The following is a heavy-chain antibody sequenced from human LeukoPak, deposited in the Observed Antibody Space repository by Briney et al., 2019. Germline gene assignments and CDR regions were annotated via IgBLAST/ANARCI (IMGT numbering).Heavy chain of an antibody. CDR3: AKSEYSSSRQLSWGKLYFDY. CDR2: ISGSGGST. Sequence: GGSLRLSCAASGFTFSSYAMSWVRQAPGKGLEWVSAISGSGGSTYYADSVKGRFTISRDNSKNTLYLQMNSLRAEDTAVYYCAKSEYSSSRQLSWGKLYFDYWGQGTLVTVSS. D-gene: IGHD6-6*01. CDR1: GFTFSSYA. J-gene: IGHJ4*02. V-gene: IGHV3-23*01.